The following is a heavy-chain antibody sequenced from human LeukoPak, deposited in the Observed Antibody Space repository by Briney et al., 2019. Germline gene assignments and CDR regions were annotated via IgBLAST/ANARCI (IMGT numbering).Heavy chain of an antibody. Sequence: GGSLRLSCAASGFTFSSYWMSWVRQAPGKGLEWVANIKQDGSEKYYVDSVKGRFTISRDNAKNSLYLQMNSLRAEDTAVYYCARDRNWNDDYYYYYMDVWGKGTTVTVSS. CDR1: GFTFSSYW. V-gene: IGHV3-7*03. CDR3: ARDRNWNDDYYYYYMDV. J-gene: IGHJ6*03. D-gene: IGHD1-1*01. CDR2: IKQDGSEK.